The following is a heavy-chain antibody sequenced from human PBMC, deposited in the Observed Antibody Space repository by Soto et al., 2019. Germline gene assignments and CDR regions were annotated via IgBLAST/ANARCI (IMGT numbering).Heavy chain of an antibody. D-gene: IGHD6-19*01. CDR1: GFTFSSYA. J-gene: IGHJ4*02. CDR3: AKGKGLTVSSNNY. CDR2: IIGSGTST. V-gene: IGHV3-23*01. Sequence: EVQLLESGGGLVQPGGSLRLSCAASGFTFSSYAMSWVRQAPGMGLEWVSGIIGSGTSTYYADSVKGRFTISRDNSKNTLFLQMNSLRAEDTAVYYCAKGKGLTVSSNNYWGQGTLVTVSS.